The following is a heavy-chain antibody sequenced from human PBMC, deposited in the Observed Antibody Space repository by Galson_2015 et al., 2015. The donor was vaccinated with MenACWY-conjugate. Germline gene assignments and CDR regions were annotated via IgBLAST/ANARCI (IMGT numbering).Heavy chain of an antibody. CDR1: GFTFTNYA. D-gene: IGHD2-2*01. CDR2: ISYDGSNI. CDR3: AKDSMYCSSNDCHEYYFDS. V-gene: IGHV3-30*18. Sequence: SLRLSCAASGFTFTNYAMHWVRQAPGKGLEWVALISYDGSNINYADSVKGRFTISRDNSKNTLYLQMDSLRAEDTAVYYCAKDSMYCSSNDCHEYYFDSWGQGPLVTVSS. J-gene: IGHJ4*02.